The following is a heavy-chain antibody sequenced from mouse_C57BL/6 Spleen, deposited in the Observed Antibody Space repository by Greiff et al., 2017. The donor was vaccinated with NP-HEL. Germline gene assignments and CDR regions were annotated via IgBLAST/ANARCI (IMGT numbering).Heavy chain of an antibody. Sequence: QVQLQQPGAELVKPGASVKMSCKASGYTFTSYCITWVKQRPGQGLEWIGDIYPGSGSTNYNEKFKSKATLTVDTSSSTAYMQLSSLTSEDSAVYYWARRGGLRRDYYAMDYWGQGTSVTVSS. D-gene: IGHD2-4*01. CDR3: ARRGGLRRDYYAMDY. J-gene: IGHJ4*01. V-gene: IGHV1-55*01. CDR1: GYTFTSYC. CDR2: IYPGSGST.